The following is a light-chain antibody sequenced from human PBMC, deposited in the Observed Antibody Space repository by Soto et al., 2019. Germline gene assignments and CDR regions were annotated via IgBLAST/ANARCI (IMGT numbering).Light chain of an antibody. CDR1: QTVSSN. V-gene: IGKV3-15*01. CDR3: QEDVCWCPTFT. Sequence: EIVLTQSPATLSVSPGETVTLSCRASQTVSSNLVWYQQKPVLAPRLLIYGASTRSTGIPARFSGGGSGTDFTLAVSSLQSDDFGVYSWQEDVCWCPTFTFSQGTKLLIK. J-gene: IGKJ2*01. CDR2: GAS.